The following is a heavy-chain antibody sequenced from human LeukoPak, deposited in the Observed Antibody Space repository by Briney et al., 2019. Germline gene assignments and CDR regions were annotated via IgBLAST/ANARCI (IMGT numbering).Heavy chain of an antibody. D-gene: IGHD6-13*01. J-gene: IGHJ4*02. CDR1: GGSISSYY. Sequence: SETLSLTCTVSGGSISSYYWSWIRQPAGKGLEWIGRIYTSGSTNYNPSLKSRVTISVDTSKNQFSLKLSSVTAADTVVYYCARDLSSSSSRGYFDYWGQGTLVTVYS. V-gene: IGHV4-4*07. CDR2: IYTSGST. CDR3: ARDLSSSSSRGYFDY.